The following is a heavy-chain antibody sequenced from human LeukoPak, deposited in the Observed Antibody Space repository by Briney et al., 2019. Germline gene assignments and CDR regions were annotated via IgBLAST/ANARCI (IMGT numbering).Heavy chain of an antibody. V-gene: IGHV3-7*01. CDR2: IDQGGSDK. J-gene: IGHJ4*02. CDR1: GFTFSGHL. D-gene: IGHD1-14*01. Sequence: GGSLRLSCAASGFTFSGHLMSWVRQAPGKGLEWVANIDQGGSDKYYVDSVKGRFTISRDNANNLLYLQMNSLRGEDTAVYYCTRDRSRAEDDWGQGTLVTVSS. CDR3: TRDRSRAEDD.